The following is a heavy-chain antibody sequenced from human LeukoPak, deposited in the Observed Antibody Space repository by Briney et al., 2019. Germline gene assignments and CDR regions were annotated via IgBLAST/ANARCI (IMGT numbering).Heavy chain of an antibody. Sequence: PGGSLRLSCAASGFTFSGYWMSWVRQAPGKGLEWVANIKQDGSEKYYVDSVKGRFTISRDNAKNSLYLQMNSLRAEDTAVYYCARVGDFWSGYILWRDYYYYMDVWGKGTTVTISS. CDR3: ARVGDFWSGYILWRDYYYYMDV. CDR2: IKQDGSEK. CDR1: GFTFSGYW. V-gene: IGHV3-7*01. D-gene: IGHD3-3*01. J-gene: IGHJ6*03.